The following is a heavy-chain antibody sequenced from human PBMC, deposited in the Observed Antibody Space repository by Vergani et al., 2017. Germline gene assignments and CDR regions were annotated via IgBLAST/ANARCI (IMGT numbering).Heavy chain of an antibody. V-gene: IGHV4-31*03. CDR1: GASISSGGYY. J-gene: IGHJ4*02. CDR3: ARESGWYDTPAY. D-gene: IGHD6-19*01. CDR2: ISYNGNT. Sequence: QVQLQESGPGLVKPSQTLSLSCTVSGASISSGGYYWSWIRQHPGKGLEWIGYISYNGNTYYNPSLKSRVTMSIDTSKSQFSLKLSSVTAADTAFYYCARESGWYDTPAYWGQGTLVTVSS.